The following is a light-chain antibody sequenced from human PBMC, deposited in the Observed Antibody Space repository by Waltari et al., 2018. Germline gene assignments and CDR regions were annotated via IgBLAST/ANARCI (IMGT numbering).Light chain of an antibody. J-gene: IGLJ2*01. V-gene: IGLV2-14*03. CDR3: SSYTSSSTYVV. Sequence: QSALTQPASVSGSPGQSITISCTGTSSDVGDYNYVSWYQRPPGNAPTLIIFDVSNLPSGVSNRFSGSKSGDTASLTISGLQAEDEADYYCSSYTSSSTYVVFGGGTKLTVL. CDR2: DVS. CDR1: SSDVGDYNY.